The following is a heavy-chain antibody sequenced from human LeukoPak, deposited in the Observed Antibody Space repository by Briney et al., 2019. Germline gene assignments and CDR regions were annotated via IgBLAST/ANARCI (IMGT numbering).Heavy chain of an antibody. V-gene: IGHV3-30*18. CDR3: AKGGPHYGSGSYYAFDY. CDR1: GFTFSNYG. Sequence: GRSLRLSCAASGFTFSNYGMHWVRQAPGKGLEWMAVISFDGSNKYYADSVKGRLTISRDNSKNTLYLQMNSLRAEDTAVYYCAKGGPHYGSGSYYAFDYWGQGTLVTVSS. J-gene: IGHJ4*02. CDR2: ISFDGSNK. D-gene: IGHD3-10*01.